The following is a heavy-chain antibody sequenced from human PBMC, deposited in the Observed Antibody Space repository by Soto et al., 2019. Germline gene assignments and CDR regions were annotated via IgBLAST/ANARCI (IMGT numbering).Heavy chain of an antibody. V-gene: IGHV3-9*01. J-gene: IGHJ4*02. CDR3: VKDVGSRHYDFTNFDS. D-gene: IGHD3-3*01. CDR1: GFIFDDYA. Sequence: GGSLRLSCIASGFIFDDYAIHWVRQVPGKGLEWVSGIDWNRATTGYADSVKGRFTLSRDNARNSVLLQMNSLRSEDTARYYCVKDVGSRHYDFTNFDSWGQGALVTVSS. CDR2: IDWNRATT.